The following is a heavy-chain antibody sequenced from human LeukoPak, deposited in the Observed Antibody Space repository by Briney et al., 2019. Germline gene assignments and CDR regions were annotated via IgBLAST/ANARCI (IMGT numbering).Heavy chain of an antibody. CDR1: GFTVSSNY. J-gene: IGHJ4*02. V-gene: IGHV3-23*01. Sequence: GGSLRLSCAASGFTVSSNYMSWVRQAPGKGLEWVSAISGSGGSTYYADSVKGRFTISRDNSKNTLYLQMNSLRAEDTAVYYCASEIVVVVAATDDGDDYWGQGTLVTVSS. CDR2: ISGSGGST. CDR3: ASEIVVVVAATDDGDDY. D-gene: IGHD2-15*01.